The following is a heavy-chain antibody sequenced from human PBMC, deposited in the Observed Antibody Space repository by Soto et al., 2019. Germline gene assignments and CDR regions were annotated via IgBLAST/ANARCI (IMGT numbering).Heavy chain of an antibody. CDR2: IIPILGIA. J-gene: IGHJ6*02. D-gene: IGHD4-17*01. CDR1: GGTFSSYT. V-gene: IGHV1-69*04. Sequence: SVKVSCKASGGTFSSYTISWVRQAPGQGLEWMGRIIPILGIANYAQKFQGRVTITADKSTSTAYMELSSLRSEDTAVYYCARDLEVTDYGDYYYYGMDVRGQRTTVTVSS. CDR3: ARDLEVTDYGDYYYYGMDV.